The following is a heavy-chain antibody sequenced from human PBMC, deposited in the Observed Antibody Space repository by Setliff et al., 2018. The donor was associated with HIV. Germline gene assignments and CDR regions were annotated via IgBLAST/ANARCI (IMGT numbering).Heavy chain of an antibody. V-gene: IGHV4-59*01. D-gene: IGHD3-9*01. CDR3: ARSLGTIWGYDY. J-gene: IGHJ4*02. CDR1: DGSFSGYY. Sequence: SETLSLTCAVYDGSFSGYYWSWIRQPPGKGLEYIGYIYSNGGTNYNPSLKSRVTISIDTSKNQFSLNLSSVTAADTAVYYCARSLGTIWGYDYWGQGTLVTAPQ. CDR2: IYSNGGT.